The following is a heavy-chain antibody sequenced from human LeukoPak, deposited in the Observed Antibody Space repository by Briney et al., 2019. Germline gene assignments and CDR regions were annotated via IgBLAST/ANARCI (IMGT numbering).Heavy chain of an antibody. D-gene: IGHD6-13*01. CDR2: IIPIFGTA. CDR1: GGTFSSYA. J-gene: IGHJ4*02. Sequence: SVKVSCKASGGTFSSYAISWVRQAPGQGLEWMGGIIPIFGTANYAQKFQGRVTITADKSTSTAYMELSSLRSEDTAVYYCARDRGIAAAGDDYWGQGTLVSVSS. CDR3: ARDRGIAAAGDDY. V-gene: IGHV1-69*06.